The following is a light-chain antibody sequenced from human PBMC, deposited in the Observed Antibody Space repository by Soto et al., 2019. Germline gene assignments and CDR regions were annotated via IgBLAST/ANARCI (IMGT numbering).Light chain of an antibody. V-gene: IGKV3-11*01. CDR2: DAS. J-gene: IGKJ4*01. CDR3: QQRSDWPST. Sequence: EIVLTQSPATLSLSPGDRATLSCRASQSVGSYLGWYQQRPGQAPRLLIYDASNSATGIPARFSGSGSGTDFTLTSSSREPEDVAVYYCQQRSDWPSTFGGGTKVEIK. CDR1: QSVGSY.